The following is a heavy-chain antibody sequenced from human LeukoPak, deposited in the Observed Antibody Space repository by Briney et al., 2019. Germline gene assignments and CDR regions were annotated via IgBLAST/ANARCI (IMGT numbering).Heavy chain of an antibody. V-gene: IGHV3-21*01. CDR2: ISSSSSYI. D-gene: IGHD5-24*01. CDR3: ASASGYNFREKNFDY. J-gene: IGHJ4*02. CDR1: GFTFGSYS. Sequence: GGSLRLSCAASGFTFGSYSMNWVRQAPGKGLEWVSSISSSSSYIYYADSVKGRFTISRDNAKNSLYLQMNSLRAEDTAVYYCASASGYNFREKNFDYWGQGTLVTVSS.